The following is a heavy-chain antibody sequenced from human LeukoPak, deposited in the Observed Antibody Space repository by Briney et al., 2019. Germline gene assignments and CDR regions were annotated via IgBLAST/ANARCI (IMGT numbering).Heavy chain of an antibody. CDR3: ARDLLLRYTSSFEK. J-gene: IGHJ4*02. D-gene: IGHD3-16*02. CDR2: IWYDGSNR. Sequence: GRSLRLSCAASGFIFSNYGMHWVRRAPGKGLEWVAIIWYDGSNRYYADSVKGRFTVSRDNSKNTLYLQMNSLRAEDSAVYYCARDLLLRYTSSFEKWGQGTLVTVSS. CDR1: GFIFSNYG. V-gene: IGHV3-33*01.